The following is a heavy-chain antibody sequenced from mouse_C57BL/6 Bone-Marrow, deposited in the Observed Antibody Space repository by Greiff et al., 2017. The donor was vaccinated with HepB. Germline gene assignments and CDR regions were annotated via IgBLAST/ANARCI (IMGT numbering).Heavy chain of an antibody. Sequence: VQLQQSGPELVKPGASVKIPCKASGYTFTDYNMDWVKQSHGKSLEWIGDINPNNGGTIYNQKFKGKATLTVDKSSSTAYMELRSLTSEDTAVYYSARYGQPGAWFAYWGQGTPVTVSA. CDR3: ARYGQPGAWFAY. D-gene: IGHD1-1*02. J-gene: IGHJ3*01. CDR1: GYTFTDYN. CDR2: INPNNGGT. V-gene: IGHV1-18*01.